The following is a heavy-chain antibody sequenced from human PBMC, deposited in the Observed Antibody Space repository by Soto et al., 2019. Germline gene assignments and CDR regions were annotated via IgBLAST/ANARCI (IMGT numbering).Heavy chain of an antibody. J-gene: IGHJ5*02. V-gene: IGHV3-21*01. CDR2: ISSSSSYI. CDR1: GFTFSSYS. D-gene: IGHD3-3*01. CDR3: ARGWSITIFGVAGNWFDP. Sequence: GGSLRLSCAASGFTFSSYSMNWVRQAPGKGLEWVSSISSSSSYIYYADSVKGRFTISRDNAKNSLYLQMNSLRAEDTAVYYCARGWSITIFGVAGNWFDPWGQGTLVTVSS.